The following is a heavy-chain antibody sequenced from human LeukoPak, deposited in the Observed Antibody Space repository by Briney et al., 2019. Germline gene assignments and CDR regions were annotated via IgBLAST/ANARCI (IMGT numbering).Heavy chain of an antibody. CDR3: ARLKYSSGLLNAFDI. Sequence: GESLKISCQGSGYNFPIYWIGWVRQMPGQGLEWMGIIYPDDSNTIYGPSFQGQVTISADKSINTAYLEWSSLKASDTAIYYCARLKYSSGLLNAFDIWGRGTMVTVSS. V-gene: IGHV5-51*01. J-gene: IGHJ3*02. CDR1: GYNFPIYW. CDR2: IYPDDSNT. D-gene: IGHD6-19*01.